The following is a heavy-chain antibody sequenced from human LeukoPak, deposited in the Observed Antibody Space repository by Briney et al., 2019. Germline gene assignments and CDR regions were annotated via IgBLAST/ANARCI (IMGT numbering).Heavy chain of an antibody. J-gene: IGHJ6*02. Sequence: PGGSLRLSCAASGFTFSSYAMSWVRQAPGKGLEWVSAISGSGGSTYYADSVKGRFTISRDNAKNSLYLQMNSLRAEDTAVYYCARYCGGDCHPSIALYYYYYGMDVWGQGTTVTVSS. CDR2: ISGSGGST. CDR1: GFTFSSYA. D-gene: IGHD2-21*02. CDR3: ARYCGGDCHPSIALYYYYYGMDV. V-gene: IGHV3-23*01.